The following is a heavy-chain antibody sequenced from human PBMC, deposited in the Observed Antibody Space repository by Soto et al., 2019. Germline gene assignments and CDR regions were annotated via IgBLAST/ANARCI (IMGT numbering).Heavy chain of an antibody. J-gene: IGHJ5*02. CDR3: ARHPERIAQIGWFDP. CDR1: GFTFSSYS. V-gene: IGHV3-48*01. Sequence: GSLRLSCAASGFTFSSYSMNWVRQAPVKGLEWVSYISSSSSTIYYADSVKGRFTISRDNAKNSLYLQMNSLRAEDTAVYYCARHPERIAQIGWFDPWGQGTLVTVSS. D-gene: IGHD6-13*01. CDR2: ISSSSSTI.